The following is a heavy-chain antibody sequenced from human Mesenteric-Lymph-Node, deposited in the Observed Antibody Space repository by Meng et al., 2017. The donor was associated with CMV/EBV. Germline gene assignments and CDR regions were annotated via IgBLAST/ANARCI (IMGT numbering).Heavy chain of an antibody. Sequence: QVQLQQWGAGLLKPSGTLSLTCVVYGGSFSGYYWSWIRQPPGKGLEWIGEINHSGTTNYNPSLKSRVTISVDTSKNQFSLKLSSVTAADTAVYYCARHQRWLKSEGGINYWGQGTLVTVSS. CDR2: INHSGTT. J-gene: IGHJ4*02. CDR1: GGSFSGYY. D-gene: IGHD4-23*01. V-gene: IGHV4-34*01. CDR3: ARHQRWLKSEGGINY.